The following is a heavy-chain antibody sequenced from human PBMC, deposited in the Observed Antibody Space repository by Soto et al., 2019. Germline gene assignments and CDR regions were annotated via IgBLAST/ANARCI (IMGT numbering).Heavy chain of an antibody. CDR2: ISYDGSNK. J-gene: IGHJ6*02. D-gene: IGHD1-20*01. V-gene: IGHV3-30-3*01. Sequence: QVQLVESGGGVVQPGRSLRLSCAASGFTFSSYAMHWVRQAPGKGLEWVAVISYDGSNKYYADSVKGRFTISRDNSKNTLYLQMNSLRAEDTAVYYCARAGNNWNPQHYYGMDVWGQGTTVTVSS. CDR1: GFTFSSYA. CDR3: ARAGNNWNPQHYYGMDV.